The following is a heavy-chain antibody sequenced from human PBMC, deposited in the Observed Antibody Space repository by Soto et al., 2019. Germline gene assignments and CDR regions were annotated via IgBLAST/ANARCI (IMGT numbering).Heavy chain of an antibody. Sequence: GGSLRLSCAASGFPFSSYAMSWVRQAPGKGLEWVSAISGSGGSTYYADSVKGRFTISRDNSKNTLYLQMNSLRAEDTAVYYCAKVLTYYYDSSPLDSWGQGTLVTVSS. CDR3: AKVLTYYYDSSPLDS. V-gene: IGHV3-23*01. CDR1: GFPFSSYA. CDR2: ISGSGGST. J-gene: IGHJ4*02. D-gene: IGHD3-22*01.